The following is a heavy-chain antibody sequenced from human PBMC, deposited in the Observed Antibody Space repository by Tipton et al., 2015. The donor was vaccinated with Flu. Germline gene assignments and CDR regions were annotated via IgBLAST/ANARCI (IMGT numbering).Heavy chain of an antibody. V-gene: IGHV3-11*01. Sequence: SLRLSCAASAFTFSDHYMSWIRQAPGKGLEWISYITATGAGVSYADSVKGRFTISRDNAKDSVYLQMNSLRAEDTAVYYCAREHWGSSLSYYFDSWGPCTLVTVSS. CDR2: ITATGAGV. CDR3: AREHWGSSLSYYFDS. D-gene: IGHD6-13*01. J-gene: IGHJ4*02. CDR1: AFTFSDHY.